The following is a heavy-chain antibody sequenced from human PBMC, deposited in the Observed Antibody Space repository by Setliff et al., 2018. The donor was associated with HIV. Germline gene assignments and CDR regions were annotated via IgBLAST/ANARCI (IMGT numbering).Heavy chain of an antibody. CDR3: AKEGDSAVAYYYYYMDV. Sequence: GGSLRLSCAASGFTFSGFWMTWVRQAPGEGLEWVANINEDGSEKYYVDSVKGRVTISRDNSQNSLYLQINSLSAEDTAVYYCAKEGDSAVAYYYYYMDVWGTGTAVTVSS. D-gene: IGHD5-18*01. V-gene: IGHV3-7*01. CDR1: GFTFSGFW. J-gene: IGHJ6*03. CDR2: INEDGSEK.